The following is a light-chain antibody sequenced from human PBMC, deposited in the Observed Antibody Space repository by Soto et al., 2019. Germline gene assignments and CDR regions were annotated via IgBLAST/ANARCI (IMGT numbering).Light chain of an antibody. CDR3: QQYERYNPS. V-gene: IGKV1-16*01. CDR1: QNINSY. Sequence: DIQMTQSPSSLSASVGDRVTIICRASQNINSYLAWFQQKPGKAPKSLIYDATSLQSGVPSWFSGSGSGTDFSLTISSLQPEDAATYYCQQYERYNPSFGGGTKLEI. CDR2: DAT. J-gene: IGKJ4*01.